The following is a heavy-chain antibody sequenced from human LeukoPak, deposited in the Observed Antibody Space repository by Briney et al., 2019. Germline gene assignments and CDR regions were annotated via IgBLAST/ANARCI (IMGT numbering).Heavy chain of an antibody. CDR3: ARGSSSQYFRF. Sequence: ASVKVSCKASGYAFSSHPVSWVRQAPGQGREWMGWISAYSGNTSYAQRFQGRVTMSTEASTNTAYMELTSLRSDDTAIYFCARGSSSQYFRFWGQGTLVTVSS. CDR2: ISAYSGNT. J-gene: IGHJ1*01. CDR1: GYAFSSHP. V-gene: IGHV1-18*01. D-gene: IGHD3-10*01.